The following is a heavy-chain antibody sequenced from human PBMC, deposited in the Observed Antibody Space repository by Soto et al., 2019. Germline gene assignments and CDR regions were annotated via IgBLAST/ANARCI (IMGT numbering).Heavy chain of an antibody. D-gene: IGHD6-6*01. Sequence: SETLSLTCAVYGGSFSGYYWSWIRQPPGKGLEWIGEINHSGSTNYNPSLKSRVTISVDTSKNQFSLKLSSVTAADTAVYYCASEQLVGTSDYWGQGTLVTVSS. V-gene: IGHV4-34*01. CDR1: GGSFSGYY. J-gene: IGHJ4*02. CDR3: ASEQLVGTSDY. CDR2: INHSGST.